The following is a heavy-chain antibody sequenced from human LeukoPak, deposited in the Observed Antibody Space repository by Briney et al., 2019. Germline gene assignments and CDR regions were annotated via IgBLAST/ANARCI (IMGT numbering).Heavy chain of an antibody. CDR2: IYYSGST. CDR1: GGSISSYY. J-gene: IGHJ5*02. Sequence: SETLSLTCTVSGGSISSYYWSWIRQPPGKGLEWIGYIYYSGSTNYNPSLKSRVTTSVDTSKNQFSLKLSSVTAADTAVYYCARTYSSSWFNWFDPWGQGTLVTVSS. V-gene: IGHV4-59*01. D-gene: IGHD6-13*01. CDR3: ARTYSSSWFNWFDP.